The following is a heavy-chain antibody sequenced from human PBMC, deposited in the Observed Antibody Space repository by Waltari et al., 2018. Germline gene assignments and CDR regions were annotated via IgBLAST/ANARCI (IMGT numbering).Heavy chain of an antibody. V-gene: IGHV4-39*07. Sequence: QLQLQESGPGLVKPSETLSLTCTVSGGSISSSSYYWGWIRQPPGTGLEWIGSIYYSGSTYYNPSLKSRVTISEDTSKNQFSLKLSSVTAADTAVYYCARDGSVAYYYDSSGSTSFDYWGQGTLVTVSS. CDR2: IYYSGST. CDR3: ARDGSVAYYYDSSGSTSFDY. D-gene: IGHD3-22*01. CDR1: GGSISSSSYY. J-gene: IGHJ4*02.